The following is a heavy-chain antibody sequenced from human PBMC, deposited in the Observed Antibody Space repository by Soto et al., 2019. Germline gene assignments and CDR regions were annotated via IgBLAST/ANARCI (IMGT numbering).Heavy chain of an antibody. D-gene: IGHD3-10*01. CDR2: IYSSGTT. CDR3: ARAIGELYFDI. J-gene: IGHJ4*02. CDR1: GVSIFRSSYY. Sequence: SETLSLTCTVSGVSIFRSSYYWAWIRQPPGRALEWIGNIYSSGTTNYNQSLRSRVTVSIDTSKNHFSLKMSSVTAADTGVFYCARAIGELYFDIWGQGALVTVSS. V-gene: IGHV4-39*02.